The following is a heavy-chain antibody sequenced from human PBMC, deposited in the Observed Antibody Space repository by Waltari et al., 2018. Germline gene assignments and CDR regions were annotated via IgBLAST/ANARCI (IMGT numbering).Heavy chain of an antibody. J-gene: IGHJ4*02. D-gene: IGHD5-18*01. Sequence: QVQLVQSGAAVKKPGASVKVACKVSGYTLTELSMHWVRQAPGKGLEWMGGFDPEDGETIYAQKFQGRVTMTEDTSTDTAYMELSSLRSEDTAVYYCATDPSLAAMADYWGQGTLVTVSS. CDR3: ATDPSLAAMADY. CDR1: GYTLTELS. CDR2: FDPEDGET. V-gene: IGHV1-24*01.